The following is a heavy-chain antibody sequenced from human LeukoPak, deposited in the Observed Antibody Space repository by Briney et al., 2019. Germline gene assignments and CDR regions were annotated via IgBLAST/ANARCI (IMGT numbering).Heavy chain of an antibody. CDR3: ATSDEDSSSPPGYYYGMDV. V-gene: IGHV5-51*01. CDR2: IYHGDSDT. J-gene: IGHJ6*04. Sequence: GESLKISCKGSGYSFTSYWIGWVRQMPGKGLEWMGIIYHGDSDTRYSPSFQGQVTISADKSISTAYLQWSSLKASDTAMYYCATSDEDSSSPPGYYYGMDVWGKGTTVTVSS. CDR1: GYSFTSYW. D-gene: IGHD6-13*01.